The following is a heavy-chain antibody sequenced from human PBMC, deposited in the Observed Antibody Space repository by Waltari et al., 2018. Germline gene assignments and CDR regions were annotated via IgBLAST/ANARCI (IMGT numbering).Heavy chain of an antibody. J-gene: IGHJ5*02. CDR3: VRVPNSGWYRRNWFDP. CDR1: GGSISSSSYY. D-gene: IGHD6-19*01. CDR2: IYYSGST. Sequence: QLQLQESGPGLVKPSETLSLTCTVSGGSISSSSYYWGWIRQPPGKGLEWIGSIYYSGSTYYNPSLKSRVTISVDTSKNQFSLKLSSVTAADTAVYYCVRVPNSGWYRRNWFDPWGQGTLVTVSS. V-gene: IGHV4-39*07.